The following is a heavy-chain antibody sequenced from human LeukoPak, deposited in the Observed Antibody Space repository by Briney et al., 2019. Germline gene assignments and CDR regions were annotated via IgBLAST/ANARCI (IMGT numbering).Heavy chain of an antibody. CDR3: ARDADSSSWYLSGIDY. D-gene: IGHD6-13*01. CDR2: ISPGGGTT. V-gene: IGHV3-23*01. J-gene: IGHJ4*02. CDR1: GFAFGSEA. Sequence: GGSLRLSCAVSGFAFGSEAMSWVRQSPARGLEWVASISPGGGTTYYADYVKGRFTISRDNSNNTLYVQMNSLRAEDTAVYYCARDADSSSWYLSGIDYWGQGTLVTVSS.